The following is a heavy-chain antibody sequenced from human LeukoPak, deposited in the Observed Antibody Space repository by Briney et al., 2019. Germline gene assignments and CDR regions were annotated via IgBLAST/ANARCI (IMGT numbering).Heavy chain of an antibody. CDR3: TTDFLRDTATVMAY. J-gene: IGHJ4*02. CDR2: IKTKTDGETT. CDR1: GFTFSDAR. D-gene: IGHD5-18*01. V-gene: IGHV3-15*01. Sequence: MSGGSLRLSCAASGFTFSDARMSWVRQAPGKGLEWVGRIKTKTDGETTGYTAPVKGRFTISRNDSKNTLYLQMNSLKTEDTAVYYCTTDFLRDTATVMAYWGQGTLVTVSS.